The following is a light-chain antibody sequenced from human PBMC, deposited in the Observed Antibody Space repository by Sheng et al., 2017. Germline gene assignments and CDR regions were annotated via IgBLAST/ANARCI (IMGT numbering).Light chain of an antibody. CDR2: SAS. J-gene: IGKJ5*01. Sequence: DIQMTQSPSAMSASIGDRITITCRASQDIANSLAWFQQKPGKVPQRLIYSASSLQSGVPSRFSGSGSGTEFTLTVSTLQPEDFATYHCQQYYTYPFTFGQGTRLEI. CDR3: QQYYTYPFT. CDR1: QDIANS. V-gene: IGKV1-17*03.